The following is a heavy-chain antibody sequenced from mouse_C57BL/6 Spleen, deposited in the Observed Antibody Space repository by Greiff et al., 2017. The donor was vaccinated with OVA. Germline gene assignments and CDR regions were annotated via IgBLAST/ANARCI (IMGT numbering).Heavy chain of an antibody. J-gene: IGHJ2*01. Sequence: VQLQESGPELVKPGASVKISCKASGYAFSSSWMNWVKQRPGKGLEWIGRIYPGDGDTNYNGKFKGKATLTADKSSSTAYMQLSSLTSEDSAVYFCARGWLQYWGQGTTLTVSS. CDR1: GYAFSSSW. CDR2: IYPGDGDT. D-gene: IGHD2-3*01. CDR3: ARGWLQY. V-gene: IGHV1-82*01.